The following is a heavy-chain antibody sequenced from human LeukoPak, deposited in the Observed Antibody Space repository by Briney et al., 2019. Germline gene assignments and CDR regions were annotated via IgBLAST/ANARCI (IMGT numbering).Heavy chain of an antibody. J-gene: IGHJ6*03. V-gene: IGHV1-46*01. Sequence: ASVKVSCKASGYTFTSCYMHWVRQAPGQGLEWMGIINPSGGSTSYAQKFQGRVTMTRDMSTSTVYMEPSTVRSEDTAVYYCATGYYYYMDVWGKGTTVTVSS. CDR2: INPSGGST. CDR1: GYTFTSCY. CDR3: ATGYYYYMDV.